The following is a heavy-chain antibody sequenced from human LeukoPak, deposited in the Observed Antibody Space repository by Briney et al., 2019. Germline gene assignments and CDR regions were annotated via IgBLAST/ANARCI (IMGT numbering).Heavy chain of an antibody. D-gene: IGHD6-19*01. CDR1: RITFGSHT. CDR2: ISSSGSYT. J-gene: IGHJ4*02. CDR3: ARVWYRSGWYYDY. V-gene: IGHV3-21*01. Sequence: VGSPRLSCAAPRITFGSHTMNWVRQAPGEGLGWVSSISSSGSYTYYADSVKGRFTISRDNAKNSLYLQMNSLRAEDTAVYYCARVWYRSGWYYDYWGQGTLVTVSS.